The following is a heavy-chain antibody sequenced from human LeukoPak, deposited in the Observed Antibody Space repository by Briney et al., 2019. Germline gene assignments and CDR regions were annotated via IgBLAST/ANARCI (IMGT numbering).Heavy chain of an antibody. J-gene: IGHJ5*02. CDR2: ISAYNGNT. CDR3: ASVKVSSIAALDWFDP. CDR1: GYTFTSYG. Sequence: GASVKVSCKASGYTFTSYGISWVRQAPGHGLEWMGWISAYNGNTNYAQKLQGRVTMTTDTSTSPAYMELRSLRSDDTAVYYCASVKVSSIAALDWFDPWGQGTLVTVSS. V-gene: IGHV1-18*01. D-gene: IGHD6-6*01.